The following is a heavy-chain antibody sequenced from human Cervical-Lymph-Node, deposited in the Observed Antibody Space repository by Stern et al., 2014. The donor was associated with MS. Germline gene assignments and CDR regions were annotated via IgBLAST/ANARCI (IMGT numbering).Heavy chain of an antibody. CDR1: GYTFTSLG. CDR3: ASGSLECFDP. CDR2: ISAYNGNT. Sequence: QVQLVQSGAAVKKPGASVKVSCKASGYTFTSLGISWVRQAPGQGLEWMGWISAYNGNTSYAQTFQGQVTLTTDTSTSTAYMELRSLTSDDTAAYYCASGSLECFDPWGQGTLVTVSS. V-gene: IGHV1-18*01. D-gene: IGHD3-3*01. J-gene: IGHJ5*02.